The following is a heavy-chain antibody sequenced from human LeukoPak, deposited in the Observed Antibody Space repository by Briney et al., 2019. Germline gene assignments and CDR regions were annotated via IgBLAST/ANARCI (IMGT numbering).Heavy chain of an antibody. J-gene: IGHJ6*02. CDR1: GGSLSSGGYY. D-gene: IGHD6-19*01. Sequence: PSETLSLTCTVSGGSLSSGGYYWSWIRQHPGKGLEWVGYIYYSGSTHYKPSLKRRVTLSVDTSKNQFSLKLSSVSAADTAVYYCAREGVAVAGKGFDYYYGMDVWGQGTTVTVSS. CDR3: AREGVAVAGKGFDYYYGMDV. CDR2: IYYSGST. V-gene: IGHV4-31*03.